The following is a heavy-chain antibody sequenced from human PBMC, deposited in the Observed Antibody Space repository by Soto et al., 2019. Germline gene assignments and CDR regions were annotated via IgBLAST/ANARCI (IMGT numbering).Heavy chain of an antibody. Sequence: PGGSLRLSCAASGFTFSSYGMHWVRQAPGKGLEWVAVIWYDGSNKYYADSVKGRFTISRDNSKNTLYLQMNSLRSEDTAVYYCAGGEFKWLRDPYYFDYWGQGTLVTVSS. CDR2: IWYDGSNK. CDR1: GFTFSSYG. CDR3: AGGEFKWLRDPYYFDY. D-gene: IGHD5-12*01. J-gene: IGHJ4*02. V-gene: IGHV3-30*02.